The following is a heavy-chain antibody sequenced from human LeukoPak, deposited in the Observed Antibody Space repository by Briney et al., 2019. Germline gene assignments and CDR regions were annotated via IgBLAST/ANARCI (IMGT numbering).Heavy chain of an antibody. CDR2: IYYSGST. CDR3: ARYSSSSGWFDP. J-gene: IGHJ5*02. Sequence: PSETLSLTCIVSGDSISGFYWSWIRQPPGKGLEWIGNIYYSGSTYYNPSLKSRVTISVDTSKNQFSLKLSSVTAADTAVYYCARYSSSSGWFDPWGQGTLVTVSS. CDR1: GDSISGFY. D-gene: IGHD6-6*01. V-gene: IGHV4-59*04.